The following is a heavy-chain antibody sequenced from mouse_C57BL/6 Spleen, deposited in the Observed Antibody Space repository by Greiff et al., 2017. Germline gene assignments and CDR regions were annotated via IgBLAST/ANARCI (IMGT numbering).Heavy chain of an antibody. D-gene: IGHD2-4*01. V-gene: IGHV1-54*01. CDR1: GYAFTNYL. J-gene: IGHJ1*03. Sequence: VQLQQSGAELVRPGTSVKVSCKASGYAFTNYLIEWVKQRPGQGLEWIGVINPGSGGTNYNEKFKGKATQTADKSSSTAYMQLSSLTSEDSAVYFCARSNYDYAYWYFDVWGTGTTVTVSS. CDR2: INPGSGGT. CDR3: ARSNYDYAYWYFDV.